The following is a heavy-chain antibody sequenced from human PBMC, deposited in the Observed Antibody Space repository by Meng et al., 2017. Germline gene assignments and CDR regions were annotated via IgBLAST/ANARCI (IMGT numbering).Heavy chain of an antibody. Sequence: QVRVVQSGAEVKKPGSSGKVVCKASGGTFSSYAISWVRQAPGQGLEWMGGIIPIFGTANYAQKFQGRVTITADESTSTAYMELSSLRSEDTAVYYCAREGPCGGDCSGFDYWGQGTLVTVSS. D-gene: IGHD2-21*02. CDR1: GGTFSSYA. CDR3: AREGPCGGDCSGFDY. CDR2: IIPIFGTA. J-gene: IGHJ4*02. V-gene: IGHV1-69*01.